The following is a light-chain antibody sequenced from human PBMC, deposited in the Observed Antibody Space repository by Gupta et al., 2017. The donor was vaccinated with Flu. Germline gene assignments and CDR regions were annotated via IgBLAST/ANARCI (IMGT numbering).Light chain of an antibody. J-gene: IGKJ3*01. CDR2: GAS. Sequence: TLSARASQSFAANYLAWYQQRPGQAPRLLIYGASSRATGIPDRFSGSGSGTDFALTISRLEPEDFALYYCQQYGSSPRGGFTFGPGTKVDIK. CDR3: QQYGSSPRGGFT. V-gene: IGKV3-20*01. CDR1: QSFAANY.